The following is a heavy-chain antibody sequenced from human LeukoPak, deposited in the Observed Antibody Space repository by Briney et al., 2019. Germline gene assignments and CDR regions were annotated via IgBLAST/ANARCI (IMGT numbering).Heavy chain of an antibody. CDR1: GFTVSSNY. J-gene: IGHJ4*02. CDR3: AKTVVREIGFDY. D-gene: IGHD3-10*01. Sequence: GGSLRLSCAASGFTVSSNYMSWVRQAPGKGLEWVSAISGSGGSTYYADSVKGRFTISRDNSKNTLYLQMNSLRAEDTAAYYCAKTVVREIGFDYWGQGTLVTVSS. CDR2: ISGSGGST. V-gene: IGHV3-23*01.